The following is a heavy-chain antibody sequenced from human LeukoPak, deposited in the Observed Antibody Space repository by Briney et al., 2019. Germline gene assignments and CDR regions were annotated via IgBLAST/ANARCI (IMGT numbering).Heavy chain of an antibody. D-gene: IGHD3-10*01. V-gene: IGHV1-69*04. CDR1: GGTFSSYT. J-gene: IGHJ4*02. Sequence: ASVKASCKASGGTFSSYTISWVRQAPGQGLEWMGRIIPILGIANYAQKFQGRVTITADKSTSTAYMELSSLRSEDTAVYYCARELFSDGSGSYYNWLLDYWGQGTLVTVSS. CDR2: IIPILGIA. CDR3: ARELFSDGSGSYYNWLLDY.